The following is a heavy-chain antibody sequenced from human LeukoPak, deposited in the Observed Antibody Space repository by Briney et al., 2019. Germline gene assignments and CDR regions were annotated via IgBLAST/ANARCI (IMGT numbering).Heavy chain of an antibody. Sequence: ASVKVSCKASGYTFTSYDINWVRQATGQGLEWMGWMNPNSANTGYALKFQGRVTMTRNTSISTAYMELSSLTSEDTAVYYSARGLGVNSGYYVDYWGQGTLVTVSS. V-gene: IGHV1-8*01. CDR3: ARGLGVNSGYYVDY. CDR2: MNPNSANT. J-gene: IGHJ4*02. CDR1: GYTFTSYD. D-gene: IGHD3-22*01.